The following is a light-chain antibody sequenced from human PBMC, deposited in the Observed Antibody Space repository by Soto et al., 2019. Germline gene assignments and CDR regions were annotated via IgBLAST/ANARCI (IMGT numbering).Light chain of an antibody. Sequence: DVQMTQSPSSLSASVGDRVTITCRASQSIRNDLHWYQQKPGKAPKLLIYAASNLQSGVPSRFSGSGSGTNFTLSMNSLQPEDFATYYCQQGYSNPWTFGQGTKVDIK. CDR3: QQGYSNPWT. J-gene: IGKJ1*01. CDR1: QSIRND. V-gene: IGKV1-39*01. CDR2: AAS.